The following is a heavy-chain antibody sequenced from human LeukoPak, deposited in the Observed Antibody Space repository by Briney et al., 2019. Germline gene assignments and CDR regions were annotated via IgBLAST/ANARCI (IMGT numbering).Heavy chain of an antibody. J-gene: IGHJ6*02. CDR2: IYYGGST. Sequence: PSETLSLTCTVSGGSISTYFWSWIRQPPGKGLEWIGYIYYGGSTNYNPSLKSRVTISVDTSKNQFSLKLSSVTAADTAMYYCARDGRIAVAGFYYYYGMDVWGQGTTVTVSS. D-gene: IGHD6-19*01. V-gene: IGHV4-59*01. CDR1: GGSISTYF. CDR3: ARDGRIAVAGFYYYYGMDV.